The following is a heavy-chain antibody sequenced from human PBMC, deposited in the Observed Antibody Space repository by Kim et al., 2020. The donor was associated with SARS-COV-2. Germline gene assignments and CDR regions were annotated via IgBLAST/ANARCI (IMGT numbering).Heavy chain of an antibody. Sequence: ASVKVSCKASGYTFTGYYMHWVRQAPGQGLEWMGRINPNSGGTNHAQKFQGRVTMTRDTSISTAYMELSRLRSDDTAVYYCASRSGYSSGWDFDYWGRGTLVTVSS. J-gene: IGHJ4*02. V-gene: IGHV1-2*06. CDR3: ASRSGYSSGWDFDY. D-gene: IGHD6-19*01. CDR2: INPNSGGT. CDR1: GYTFTGYY.